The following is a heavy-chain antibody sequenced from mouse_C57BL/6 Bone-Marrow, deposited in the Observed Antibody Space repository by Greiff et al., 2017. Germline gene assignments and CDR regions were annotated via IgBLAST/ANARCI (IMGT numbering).Heavy chain of an antibody. Sequence: VKLQQPGTELVKPGASVKLSCKASGYTFTSYWMHWVKQRPGQGLEWLGDINPSNGGTNYNEKFKSKATLTVDKSSSTAYMQLSSLTSEDAAVYYCARRGLNYGSPFAYWGQGTLVTVSA. CDR2: INPSNGGT. V-gene: IGHV1-53*01. CDR1: GYTFTSYW. J-gene: IGHJ3*01. D-gene: IGHD1-1*01. CDR3: ARRGLNYGSPFAY.